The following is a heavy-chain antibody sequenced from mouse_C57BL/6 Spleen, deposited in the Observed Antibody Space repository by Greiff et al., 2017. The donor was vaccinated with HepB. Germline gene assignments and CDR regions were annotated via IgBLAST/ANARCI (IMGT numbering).Heavy chain of an antibody. CDR3: ARSGYLGHYAMDY. CDR1: GYAFSSYW. J-gene: IGHJ4*01. Sequence: QVQLKQSGAELVKPGASVKISCKASGYAFSSYWMNWVKQRPGKGLEWIGQIYPGDGDTNYNGKFKGKATLTADKSSSTAYMQLSSLTSEDSAVYFCARSGYLGHYAMDYWGQGTSVTVSS. D-gene: IGHD4-1*01. V-gene: IGHV1-80*01. CDR2: IYPGDGDT.